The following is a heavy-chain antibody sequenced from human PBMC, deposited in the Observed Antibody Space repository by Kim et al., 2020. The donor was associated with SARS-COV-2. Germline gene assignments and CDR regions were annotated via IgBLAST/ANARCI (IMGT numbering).Heavy chain of an antibody. J-gene: IGHJ6*02. Sequence: PSLKSRVTISVDTSKNQFSLKLSSVTAADTAVYYCARGKVAYYYYYGMDVWGQGTTVTVSS. D-gene: IGHD2-15*01. CDR3: ARGKVAYYYYYGMDV. V-gene: IGHV4-59*09.